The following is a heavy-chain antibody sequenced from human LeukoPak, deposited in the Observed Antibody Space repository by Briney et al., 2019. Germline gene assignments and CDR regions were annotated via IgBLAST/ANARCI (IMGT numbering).Heavy chain of an antibody. Sequence: GGSLRLSCAASGFTFSSYAMHWVRQAPGKGLEWVAVISYDGSNRCYADSVKGRFTISRDNSKNTLYLQMNSLRAEDTAVYYCARDLSGSYSVDYWGQGTLVTVSS. V-gene: IGHV3-30-3*01. CDR2: ISYDGSNR. CDR1: GFTFSSYA. CDR3: ARDLSGSYSVDY. D-gene: IGHD1-26*01. J-gene: IGHJ4*02.